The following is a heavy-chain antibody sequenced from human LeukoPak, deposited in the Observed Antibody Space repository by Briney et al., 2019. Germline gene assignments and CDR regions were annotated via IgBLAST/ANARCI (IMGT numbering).Heavy chain of an antibody. CDR3: GGSGNYYNAIEF. D-gene: IGHD3-10*01. Sequence: ASVKVSCKASGYTFTGYYMHWVRQAPGQGLEWMGWINPNSGATNYAQKFQGRVTMTRDTSVSTAYMELTRLRSDDTAVYYCGGSGNYYNAIEFWGQGTLVTVSS. CDR1: GYTFTGYY. J-gene: IGHJ4*02. V-gene: IGHV1-2*02. CDR2: INPNSGAT.